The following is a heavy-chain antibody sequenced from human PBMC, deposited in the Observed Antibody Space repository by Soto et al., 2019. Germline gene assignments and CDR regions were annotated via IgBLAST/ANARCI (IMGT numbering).Heavy chain of an antibody. J-gene: IGHJ6*02. D-gene: IGHD3-3*01. Sequence: ASVKVSCKASGGTFSSYAISWVRQAPGQGLEWMGGIIPIFGTANYAQKFQGRVTITADESTSTAYMELSSLRSEDTAVYYCARGSRLRFLEWLSPDYYYYGMDVWGQGTTVTV. V-gene: IGHV1-69*13. CDR1: GGTFSSYA. CDR2: IIPIFGTA. CDR3: ARGSRLRFLEWLSPDYYYYGMDV.